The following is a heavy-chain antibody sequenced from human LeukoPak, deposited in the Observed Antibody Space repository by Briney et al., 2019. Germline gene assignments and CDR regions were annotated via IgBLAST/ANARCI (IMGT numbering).Heavy chain of an antibody. D-gene: IGHD3-10*01. V-gene: IGHV4-59*06. Sequence: SETLSLSCTVSGVSNNSYYWSWLRQHPGKGLEWFGYIYYSGSTYYNLPLKRRVTISVDTSKNHFSLKLSSVTAADTAVYYCARGGTGRVIDYWGQGTLVTVSS. CDR1: GVSNNSYY. CDR3: ARGGTGRVIDY. J-gene: IGHJ4*02. CDR2: IYYSGST.